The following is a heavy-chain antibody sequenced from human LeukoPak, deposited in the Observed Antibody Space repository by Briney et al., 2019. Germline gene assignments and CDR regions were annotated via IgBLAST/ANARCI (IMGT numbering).Heavy chain of an antibody. D-gene: IGHD2-2*01. V-gene: IGHV3-7*01. CDR3: ARGCSSTSCQLIFDY. Sequence: GGSLRLSCAASGFTFSSYWMSWVRQAPGKGLEWVANIKQDGSEKYYVDSVKGRFTISRDNAKNSLYLQMNSLRAEDTAVYYCARGCSSTSCQLIFDYWGQGTLVTVSS. J-gene: IGHJ4*02. CDR2: IKQDGSEK. CDR1: GFTFSSYW.